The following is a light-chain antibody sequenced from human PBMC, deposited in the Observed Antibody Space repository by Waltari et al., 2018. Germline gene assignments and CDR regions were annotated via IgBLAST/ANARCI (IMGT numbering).Light chain of an antibody. Sequence: QSVLTQPPSASGTPGQRVTISCSGSISNIGGNAVNWYQHLPGTAPKLLIYSNSLRPSGVPDRFSGSTSGTSASLAISELQSGDEADYYCATWDDSLNGFYVFGTGTKVTVL. CDR2: SNS. V-gene: IGLV1-44*01. CDR1: ISNIGGNA. CDR3: ATWDDSLNGFYV. J-gene: IGLJ1*01.